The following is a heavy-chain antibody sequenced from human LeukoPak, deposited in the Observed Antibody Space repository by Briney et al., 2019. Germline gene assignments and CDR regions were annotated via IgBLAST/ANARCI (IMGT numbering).Heavy chain of an antibody. CDR1: GFTFSSYA. Sequence: PGGSLRLSCAASGFTFSSYAMHWVRQAPGKGLEWVAVISYDGSNKYYADSVKGRFTIFRDNSKNTLYLQMNSLRAEGTAVYYCARDPSGGSSFYYYGMDVRGQGTTVTVSS. V-gene: IGHV3-30-3*01. CDR2: ISYDGSNK. CDR3: ARDPSGGSSFYYYGMDV. D-gene: IGHD6-6*01. J-gene: IGHJ6*02.